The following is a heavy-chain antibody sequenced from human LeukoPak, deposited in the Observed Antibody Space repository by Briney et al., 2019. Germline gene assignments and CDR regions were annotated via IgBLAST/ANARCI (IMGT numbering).Heavy chain of an antibody. Sequence: GGSLRLSCAASGFTFSDYYMSCIRQAPGEGLEWVSYISSSGSTIYYADSVKGRFTISRDNAKNSLYLQRNSLRAEDTAVYYCARVRYGSGSYYGIYFDYWGQGTLVTVSS. CDR2: ISSSGSTI. D-gene: IGHD3-10*01. V-gene: IGHV3-11*01. CDR1: GFTFSDYY. J-gene: IGHJ4*02. CDR3: ARVRYGSGSYYGIYFDY.